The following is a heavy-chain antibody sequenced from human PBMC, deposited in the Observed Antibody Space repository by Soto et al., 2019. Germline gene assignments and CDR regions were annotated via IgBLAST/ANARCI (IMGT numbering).Heavy chain of an antibody. Sequence: SSETLSLTCTVSGGSISSYYWSWIRQPPGKGLEWIGYIYYSGSTNYNPSLKSRVTISVDTSKNQFSLKLSSVTAADTAVYYCARDKVDIVATIVNYYGMDVWGQGTTVTVSS. CDR3: ARDKVDIVATIVNYYGMDV. D-gene: IGHD5-12*01. J-gene: IGHJ6*02. V-gene: IGHV4-59*01. CDR1: GGSISSYY. CDR2: IYYSGST.